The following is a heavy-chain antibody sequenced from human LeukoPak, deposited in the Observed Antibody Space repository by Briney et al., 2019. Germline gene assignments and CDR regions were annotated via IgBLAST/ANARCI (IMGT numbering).Heavy chain of an antibody. Sequence: SETLSLTCTVSGCSIAGYHWSWIRQPPGKGLEWIGYIYSSGSTEYKPSLKSRATISADTSKNQFSLKLTSVTAADTAIYYCARRNDFDIWGQGTMVTVSS. V-gene: IGHV4-4*08. CDR1: GCSIAGYH. J-gene: IGHJ3*02. CDR3: ARRNDFDI. CDR2: IYSSGST.